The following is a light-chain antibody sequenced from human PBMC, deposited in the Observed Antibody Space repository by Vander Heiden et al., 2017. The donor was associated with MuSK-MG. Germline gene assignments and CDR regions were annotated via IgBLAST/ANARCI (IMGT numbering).Light chain of an antibody. CDR2: KIA. CDR3: MQTKKFPLIT. CDR1: QSLGHSDGNTY. Sequence: DIVMTQTPLSSPVTLGQPASISCRSSQSLGHSDGNTYLGWIQQRQGQPPRRLIYKIANRFAGVRDRCRGRGAGKDFQLKISSGEAEEVGVYYCMQTKKFPLITFGQGTRMEIK. V-gene: IGKV2-24*01. J-gene: IGKJ5*01.